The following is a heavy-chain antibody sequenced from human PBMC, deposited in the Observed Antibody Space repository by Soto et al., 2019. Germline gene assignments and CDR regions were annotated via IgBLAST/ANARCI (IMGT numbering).Heavy chain of an antibody. D-gene: IGHD4-17*01. CDR3: ARDARTTVTTRGVWYFGL. CDR2: ISYNGGNK. Sequence: QVQLVESGGGVVQPGRSLRLSCEASGFSFSNYAVHWVRQAPGKALEWVALISYNGGNKYHADSVKGRFAISRDNSKNTFFLQMNSLRPDDTGVYYCARDARTTVTTRGVWYFGLWGRGTLVSVSS. J-gene: IGHJ2*01. V-gene: IGHV3-30*09. CDR1: GFSFSNYA.